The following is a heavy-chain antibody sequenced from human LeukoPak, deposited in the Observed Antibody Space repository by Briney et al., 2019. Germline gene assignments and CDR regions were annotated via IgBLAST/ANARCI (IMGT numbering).Heavy chain of an antibody. CDR3: AREQGSMVRGVSDAFDI. V-gene: IGHV1-18*01. Sequence: GASVKVSCKASGYTFTSYGISWVRQAPGQGLEWMGWISAYNGNTNYAQKLQGRVTMTTDTSTSTAYMELRSLRSDDTAVYYCAREQGSMVRGVSDAFDIWGQGTMVTVSS. D-gene: IGHD3-10*01. J-gene: IGHJ3*02. CDR1: GYTFTSYG. CDR2: ISAYNGNT.